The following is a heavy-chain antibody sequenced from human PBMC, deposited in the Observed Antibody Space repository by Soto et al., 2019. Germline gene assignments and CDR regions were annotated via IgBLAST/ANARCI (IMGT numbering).Heavy chain of an antibody. Sequence: PSETLSLTCAVYGYSIRNGYYWGWIRQPPGKGLEWIGTIYHSGSTYYNPSLKSRVTISVDASENHFSLKLSSVTAADTAVYYCARVGPYCGGDCYYPPPWGQGTLVTVSS. CDR1: GYSIRNGYY. V-gene: IGHV4-38-2*01. CDR3: ARVGPYCGGDCYYPPP. J-gene: IGHJ5*02. CDR2: IYHSGST. D-gene: IGHD2-21*02.